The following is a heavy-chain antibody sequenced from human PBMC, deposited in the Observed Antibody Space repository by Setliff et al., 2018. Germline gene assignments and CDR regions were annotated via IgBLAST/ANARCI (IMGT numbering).Heavy chain of an antibody. J-gene: IGHJ5*02. CDR1: GYTFTTYA. CDR3: ARDLGYCSTTSCHGDWFDP. V-gene: IGHV7-4-1*02. D-gene: IGHD2-2*01. CDR2: INTNTGKP. Sequence: ASVKVSCKTSGYTFTTYAINWVRQAPGQGLEWMGWINTNTGKPTYAQDFTGRFVFSLDTSVSTAYLQISSIKAEDTAVYYCARDLGYCSTTSCHGDWFDPWGQGTLVTVSS.